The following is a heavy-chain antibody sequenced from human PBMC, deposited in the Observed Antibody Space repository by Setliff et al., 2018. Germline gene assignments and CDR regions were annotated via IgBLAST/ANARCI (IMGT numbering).Heavy chain of an antibody. CDR1: GGTFSSYA. CDR3: ARDDEDGYNLEDYYYYMDV. Sequence: SVKVSCKASGGTFSSYAISWVRQAPGQGLEWMGGIIPILGIANYAQKFQGRVXITAXXXXXXXXXXXXXXXXXXXAVYYCARDDEDGYNLEDYYYYMDVWGKGTTVTVSS. V-gene: IGHV1-69*10. J-gene: IGHJ6*03. D-gene: IGHD5-12*01. CDR2: IIPILGIA.